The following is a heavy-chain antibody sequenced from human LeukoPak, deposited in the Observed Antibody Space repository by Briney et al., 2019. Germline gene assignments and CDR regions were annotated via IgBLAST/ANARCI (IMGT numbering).Heavy chain of an antibody. CDR2: IRGSGGSR. V-gene: IGHV3-23*01. Sequence: PGGSLRLSCADSGFTFSSYAMTWVRQAPGKGLEWVSAIRGSGGSRYYADSVKGRFTISRDNSKNTLYLQMNSLRAEATAVYYCAKGNRWPIAAAGRYYFDYWGQGPLVTVSS. CDR1: GFTFSSYA. J-gene: IGHJ4*02. CDR3: AKGNRWPIAAAGRYYFDY. D-gene: IGHD6-13*01.